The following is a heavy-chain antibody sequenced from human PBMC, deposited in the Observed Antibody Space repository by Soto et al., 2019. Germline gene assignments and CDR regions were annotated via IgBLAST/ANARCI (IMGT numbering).Heavy chain of an antibody. CDR1: GFTFSSYV. V-gene: IGHV3-64D*08. Sequence: GGSLRLSCSASGFTFSSYVMHWVRQAPGKGLEYVSAISSNGGSTYYADSVKGRFTISRDNSKNTLYLQMSSLRAEETAVYYCVKGIHYDFWSGYYWGGFTGFDYWGQGTLVTVSS. D-gene: IGHD3-3*01. CDR2: ISSNGGST. CDR3: VKGIHYDFWSGYYWGGFTGFDY. J-gene: IGHJ4*02.